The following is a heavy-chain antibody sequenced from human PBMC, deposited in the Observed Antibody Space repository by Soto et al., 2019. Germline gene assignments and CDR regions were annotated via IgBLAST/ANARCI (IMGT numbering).Heavy chain of an antibody. CDR1: GGTFSSYR. J-gene: IGHJ4*02. Sequence: SVKVSCKASGGTFSSYRITWVRPAPGQGLEWVVGIVPIYRTADYAQKFQGRVTITADESARTSYMELGSLKSQDTAVYYCVRDSGAKLSSSWGQGTLVTVSS. D-gene: IGHD6-13*01. V-gene: IGHV1-69*13. CDR3: VRDSGAKLSSS. CDR2: IVPIYRTA.